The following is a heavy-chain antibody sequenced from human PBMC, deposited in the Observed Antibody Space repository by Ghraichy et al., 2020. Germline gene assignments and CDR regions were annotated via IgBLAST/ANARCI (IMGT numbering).Heavy chain of an antibody. CDR3: ATESAPRGYSLDI. V-gene: IGHV3-53*01. CDR2: IYPDGGV. J-gene: IGHJ3*02. Sequence: GGSLRLSCVPSGLSVSVKYMTWVRQAPGKGLEWVSGIYPDGGVAYTDSVRGRFTISRDNSRNTIYIQMDSLRAEDTAVYYCATESAPRGYSLDIWGQGTMVTVSS. CDR1: GLSVSVKY. D-gene: IGHD6-13*01.